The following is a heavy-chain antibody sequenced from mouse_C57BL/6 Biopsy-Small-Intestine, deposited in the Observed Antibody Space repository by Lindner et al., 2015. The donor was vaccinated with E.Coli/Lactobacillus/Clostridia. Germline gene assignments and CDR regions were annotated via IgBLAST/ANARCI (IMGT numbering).Heavy chain of an antibody. CDR2: INPRGDLT. CDR1: GNTFTNYY. CDR3: ALTTHESYFYYGLDV. D-gene: IGHD1-1*01. Sequence: SVKVSCKAAGNTFTNYYVHWVRQAPGQGLELMGFINPRGDLTSSAQNFQGRVTMTRDTSTNTVYMELSSLRSEDTAVYYCALTTHESYFYYGLDVWGQGTTVTV. V-gene: IGHV1-63*02. J-gene: IGHJ1*01.